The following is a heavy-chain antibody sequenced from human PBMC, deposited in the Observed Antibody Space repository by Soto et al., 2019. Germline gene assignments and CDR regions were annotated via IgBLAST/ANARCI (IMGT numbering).Heavy chain of an antibody. CDR2: IGGSGGST. Sequence: EVQLLESGGGLVQPGGSLRLSCAVSGFTFGSYAMSWVRQAPGKGLEWVSGIGGSGGSTYYADSVKGRFTSSRNNTMNTLYLQMNSLRVENTAVYSCAKAKCSGYDICVNGDYWGEGALATVTS. D-gene: IGHD5-12*01. J-gene: IGHJ4*02. CDR3: AKAKCSGYDICVNGDY. V-gene: IGHV3-23*01. CDR1: GFTFGSYA.